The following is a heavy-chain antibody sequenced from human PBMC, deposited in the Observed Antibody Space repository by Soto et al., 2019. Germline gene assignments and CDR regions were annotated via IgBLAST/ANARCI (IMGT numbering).Heavy chain of an antibody. V-gene: IGHV3-23*01. Sequence: GGSLRLSCAASGFTFSSYAMNWVRQSPGKGLEWVSAISGSGGSTYYADSVKGRFTISRDNSKNTLYLQMNSLRAEDTAVYYCAKGPGSGWTRAFDYWGQGTLVTVSS. CDR3: AKGPGSGWTRAFDY. J-gene: IGHJ4*02. CDR1: GFTFSSYA. CDR2: ISGSGGST. D-gene: IGHD6-19*01.